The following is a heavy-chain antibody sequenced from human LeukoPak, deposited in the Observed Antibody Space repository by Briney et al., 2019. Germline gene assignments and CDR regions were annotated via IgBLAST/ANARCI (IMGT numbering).Heavy chain of an antibody. CDR2: ISGSGGST. CDR1: GFTFSSYA. Sequence: GGSLRPSCAASGFTFSSYAMSWVRQAPGKGLEWVSAISGSGGSTYYADSVKGRFTISRDNSKNTLYLQMNSLRAEDTAVYYCAKAMVRGVIITAGWFDPWGQGTLVTVSS. D-gene: IGHD3-10*01. J-gene: IGHJ5*02. V-gene: IGHV3-23*01. CDR3: AKAMVRGVIITAGWFDP.